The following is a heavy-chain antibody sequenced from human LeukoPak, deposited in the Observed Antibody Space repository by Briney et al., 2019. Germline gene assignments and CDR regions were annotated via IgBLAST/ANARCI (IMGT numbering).Heavy chain of an antibody. CDR1: GYTFTSYY. CDR2: INPSGGST. J-gene: IGHJ6*03. Sequence: ASVKVSCKASGYTFTSYYMHWVRQAPGQGLEWMGIINPSGGSTSYAQKFQGRVTMTRDMSTSTVYMELSSLRSEDTAVYYCARGQYSSSWYYYYYMDVWGKGTTVTISS. CDR3: ARGQYSSSWYYYYYMDV. V-gene: IGHV1-46*01. D-gene: IGHD6-13*01.